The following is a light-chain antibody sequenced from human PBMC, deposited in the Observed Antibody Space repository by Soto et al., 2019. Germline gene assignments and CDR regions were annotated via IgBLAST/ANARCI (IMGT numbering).Light chain of an antibody. Sequence: RLMTQSPATLSVSPGERATLSCRASQSVSSNLAWYQQKPGQAPRLLIYGASSRATGIPDRFSGRGSGTDFTLTIIRLEPEDFAVYYCQQDDKSRGTFGQGTKVDIK. CDR1: QSVSSN. J-gene: IGKJ1*01. CDR3: QQDDKSRGT. V-gene: IGKV3D-15*01. CDR2: GAS.